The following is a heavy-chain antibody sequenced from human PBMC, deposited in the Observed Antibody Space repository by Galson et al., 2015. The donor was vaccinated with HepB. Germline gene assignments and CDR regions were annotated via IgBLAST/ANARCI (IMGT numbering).Heavy chain of an antibody. Sequence: SLRLSCAASGFTFSSYAMHWVRQAPGKGLEWVAVISYDGSNKYYADSVKGRFTISRDNSKNTLYLQMNSLRAEDTAVYYCARDPLFLFYFDYWGQGTLVTVSS. V-gene: IGHV3-30-3*01. CDR3: ARDPLFLFYFDY. CDR2: ISYDGSNK. CDR1: GFTFSSYA. J-gene: IGHJ4*02.